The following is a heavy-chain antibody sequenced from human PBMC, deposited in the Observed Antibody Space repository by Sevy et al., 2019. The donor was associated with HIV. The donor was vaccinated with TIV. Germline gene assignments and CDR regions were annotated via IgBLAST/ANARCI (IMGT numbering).Heavy chain of an antibody. CDR3: AKQGDGISSHFDH. J-gene: IGHJ4*02. Sequence: GGSLRLSCAASGFTFSNYAIHWVRQAPGKGLEWVAAMSYDGNEQNYGDSVKGRFTISRDTSKNTLYLQMNSLRPEDTAVYYCAKQGDGISSHFDHWGQGTLVTVSS. CDR1: GFTFSNYA. V-gene: IGHV3-30*18. D-gene: IGHD3-16*01. CDR2: MSYDGNEQ.